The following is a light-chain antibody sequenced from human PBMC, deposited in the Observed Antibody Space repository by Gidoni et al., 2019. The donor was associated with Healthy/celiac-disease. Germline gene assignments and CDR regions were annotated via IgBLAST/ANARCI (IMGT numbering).Light chain of an antibody. J-gene: IGKJ5*01. CDR2: GAS. V-gene: IGKV3-15*01. Sequence: EIVMTQFPATLSVSPGERATLSCRASQSVSSNLAWYQQKPGQAPRLLIYGASTRATGIPARFSGSGSGTEFTLTISSLQSEDFAVYYCKQYNNWPPSTFGQXTRLEIK. CDR1: QSVSSN. CDR3: KQYNNWPPST.